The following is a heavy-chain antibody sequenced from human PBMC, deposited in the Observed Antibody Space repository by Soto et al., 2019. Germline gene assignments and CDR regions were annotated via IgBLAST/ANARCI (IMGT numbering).Heavy chain of an antibody. V-gene: IGHV4-4*07. CDR3: AGDAYNYGPFDS. J-gene: IGHJ4*02. Sequence: QVQLQESGPGLVKPSETLSLTCTFSGDYTSTYSWNWIRQPAGKGLEWIGLIYTTGRSNYNPSIESRIAISVDTSKNQYFLKLSSVAAADSAFYYCAGDAYNYGPFDSWGQGTLVTVYS. CDR1: GDYTSTYS. CDR2: IYTTGRS. D-gene: IGHD5-18*01.